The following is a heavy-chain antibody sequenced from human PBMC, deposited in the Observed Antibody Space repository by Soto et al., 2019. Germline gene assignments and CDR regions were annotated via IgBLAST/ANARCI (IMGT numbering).Heavy chain of an antibody. CDR2: ISAYNGNT. CDR3: ARDIDPYSGSYFCFDY. Sequence: ASVKVSCKASGYTFTSYGISWVRQAPGQGLEWMGWISAYNGNTNYAQKLQGRVTMTTDTSTSTAYMELRSLRSDDTAVYCCARDIDPYSGSYFCFDYWGQGTLVTVSS. D-gene: IGHD1-26*01. CDR1: GYTFTSYG. V-gene: IGHV1-18*01. J-gene: IGHJ4*02.